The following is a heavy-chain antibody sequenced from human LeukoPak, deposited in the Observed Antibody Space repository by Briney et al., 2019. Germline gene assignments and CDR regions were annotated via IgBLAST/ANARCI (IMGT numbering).Heavy chain of an antibody. CDR3: AREDRDYYDSSGYYVELFDY. D-gene: IGHD3-22*01. J-gene: IGHJ4*02. CDR1: GYTFTSYG. Sequence: ASVKVSCKASGYTFTSYGISWVRQAPGQGLEWMGWISAYNGNTNYAQKLQGRVTMTTDTSTSTAYMELRSLRSDDTAVYYCAREDRDYYDSSGYYVELFDYWGQGTLVTVSS. V-gene: IGHV1-18*01. CDR2: ISAYNGNT.